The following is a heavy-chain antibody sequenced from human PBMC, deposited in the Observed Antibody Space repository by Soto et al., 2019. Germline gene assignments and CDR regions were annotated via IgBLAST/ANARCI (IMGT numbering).Heavy chain of an antibody. CDR1: GFTFSSYA. Sequence: GGSLRLSCAASGFTFSSYAMSWVRQAPGKGLEWVSAISGSGGSTYYADSVKGRFTISRDNSKNTLYLQMNSLRAEDTAVYYCAKDGRYCSSTSCYPRYYYYYGMDVWGQGTTVTVSS. CDR3: AKDGRYCSSTSCYPRYYYYYGMDV. J-gene: IGHJ6*02. D-gene: IGHD2-2*01. CDR2: ISGSGGST. V-gene: IGHV3-23*01.